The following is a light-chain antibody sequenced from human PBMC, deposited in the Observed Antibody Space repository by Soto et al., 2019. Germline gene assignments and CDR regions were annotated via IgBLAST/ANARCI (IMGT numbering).Light chain of an antibody. CDR2: AAS. V-gene: IGKV1-27*01. CDR3: QKYNSAPRT. Sequence: IQLTQSPSSLSSSLGDRVTLTCRASQGISNYLAWYQQKPGKVPKLLIYAASTLQSGVPSRFSGSGSGTDFTLTISSLKPEDVETYYCQKYNSAPRTFGQGTKVDI. CDR1: QGISNY. J-gene: IGKJ1*01.